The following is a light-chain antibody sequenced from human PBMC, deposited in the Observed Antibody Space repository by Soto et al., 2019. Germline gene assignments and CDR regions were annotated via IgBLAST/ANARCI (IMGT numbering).Light chain of an antibody. CDR2: DVS. V-gene: IGLV2-14*01. CDR3: SSYANNSPL. CDR1: SSDVGGYDY. Sequence: QSALTQPASVSGSPGQSITISCTGSSSDVGGYDYVSWYQQHPGKAPKLMIYDVSNRPSGVSNRFSGSKSGNTASLTISGLQAEDEADYYCSSYANNSPLFGGGTKLTVL. J-gene: IGLJ2*01.